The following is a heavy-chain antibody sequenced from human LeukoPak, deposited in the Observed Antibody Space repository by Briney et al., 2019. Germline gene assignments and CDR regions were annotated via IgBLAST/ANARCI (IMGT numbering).Heavy chain of an antibody. CDR1: GFTFNNYA. J-gene: IGHJ6*02. D-gene: IGHD2/OR15-2a*01. V-gene: IGHV3-23*01. CDR2: ISGNGDTT. CDR3: AKYVSAKGPPYALDV. Sequence: GGSLRLSCTASGFTFNNYAMSWVRQAPGKGLEWVSVISGNGDTTYYADSVKGRFTISRDNSKNTLYLQMNSLRAEDTAVYYCAKYVSAKGPPYALDVWGQGTTVTVSS.